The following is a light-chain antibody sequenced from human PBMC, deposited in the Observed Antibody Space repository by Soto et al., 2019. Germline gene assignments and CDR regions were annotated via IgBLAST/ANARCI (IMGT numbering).Light chain of an antibody. CDR1: QSVSSN. CDR2: GAS. J-gene: IGKJ2*02. CDR3: QQYNNWPPGT. V-gene: IGKV3-15*01. Sequence: EIVMTQSPATLSVSPGERATLSCRASQSVSSNLAWYQQKPGQAPRLLIYGASTRATGIPARISGSGSGTEFTLTISSLQSEDCAVYYCQQYNNWPPGTFGQGTKLEIK.